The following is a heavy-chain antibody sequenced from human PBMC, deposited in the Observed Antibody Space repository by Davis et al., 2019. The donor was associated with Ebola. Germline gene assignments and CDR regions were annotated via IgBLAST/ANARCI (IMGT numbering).Heavy chain of an antibody. Sequence: GGSLRLSCAASGFTFSNYWMSWVRQAPGKGLEWVGRIRSIFDGATTDYAAPVKGRFTISRDDSKTTLYLQMNSLKTEDTAVYYCATDLGPQWYFDLWGRGTLVTVSS. D-gene: IGHD3-10*01. CDR2: IRSIFDGATT. CDR1: GFTFSNYW. J-gene: IGHJ2*01. V-gene: IGHV3-15*01. CDR3: ATDLGPQWYFDL.